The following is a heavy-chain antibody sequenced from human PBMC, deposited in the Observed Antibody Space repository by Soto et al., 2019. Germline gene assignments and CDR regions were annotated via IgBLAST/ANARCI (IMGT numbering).Heavy chain of an antibody. J-gene: IGHJ6*02. V-gene: IGHV3-53*02. CDR3: AREVYCSSSSCYTRYGMDV. Sequence: EVQLVETGGGLIQPGGSLRLSCAASGLTVSSNYMSWVRQAPGKGLEWVSIIYSGGSIYYADSVKGRFTISRDNSKNTLYLQMNSPRAEDTAVYYCAREVYCSSSSCYTRYGMDVWGQGTTVTVSS. D-gene: IGHD2-2*02. CDR1: GLTVSSNY. CDR2: IYSGGSI.